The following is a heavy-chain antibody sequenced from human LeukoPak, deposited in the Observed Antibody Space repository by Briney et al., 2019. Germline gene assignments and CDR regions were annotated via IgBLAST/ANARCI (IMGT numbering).Heavy chain of an antibody. D-gene: IGHD3-10*01. Sequence: PPGGSLRLSYAASGFTFSSYWMHWVRQVPGKGLVWVSRISGDGTARNYADSVKGRFTISRDDAKNTVDLQMNSLRGEDTAVYYCVRGRGSYGWFDPWGQGTLVTVSS. J-gene: IGHJ5*02. CDR2: ISGDGTAR. CDR1: GFTFSSYW. V-gene: IGHV3-74*01. CDR3: VRGRGSYGWFDP.